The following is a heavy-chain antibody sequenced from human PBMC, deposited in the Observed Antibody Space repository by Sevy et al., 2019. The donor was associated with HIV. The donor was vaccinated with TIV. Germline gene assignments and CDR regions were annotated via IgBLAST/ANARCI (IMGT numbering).Heavy chain of an antibody. CDR1: GFNFSAAA. V-gene: IGHV3-73*01. CDR2: IRREGKNYAT. J-gene: IGHJ4*02. Sequence: GGSLRLSCAASGFNFSAAAMHWVRQASGKGLEWVGRIRREGKNYATAYAVSVTGRFTIYRDDSKKMVFLQMSSLKTEDMAVYYCTKHSHADYCGRGTLVTVSS. CDR3: TKHSHADY.